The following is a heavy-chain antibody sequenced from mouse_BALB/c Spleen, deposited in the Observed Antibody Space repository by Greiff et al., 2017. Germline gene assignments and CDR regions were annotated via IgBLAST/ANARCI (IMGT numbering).Heavy chain of an antibody. V-gene: IGHV3-5*02. D-gene: IGHD2-10*02. CDR3: ARYGNYAMDY. CDR1: GISITTGNYR. Sequence: EVKLVESGPGLVKPSQTVSLTCTVTGISITTGNYRWSWIRQFPGNKLEWIGYIYYSGTITYNPSLTSRTTITRDTSKNQFFLEMNSLTAEDTATYYCARYGNYAMDYWGQGTSVTVSS. J-gene: IGHJ4*01. CDR2: IYYSGTI.